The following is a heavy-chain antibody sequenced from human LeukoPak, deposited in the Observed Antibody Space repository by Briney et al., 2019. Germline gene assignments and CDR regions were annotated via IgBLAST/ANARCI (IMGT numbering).Heavy chain of an antibody. Sequence: GASVKVSCKASGYTFTSYGISWVRQAPGQGLEWMGWINPNSGGTNYAQKFQGRVTMTRDTSISTAYMELSRLTSDDTAVYYCARELSWGYYYDSSGYFYWGQGTLVTVSS. J-gene: IGHJ4*02. D-gene: IGHD3-22*01. CDR2: INPNSGGT. CDR1: GYTFTSYG. V-gene: IGHV1-2*02. CDR3: ARELSWGYYYDSSGYFY.